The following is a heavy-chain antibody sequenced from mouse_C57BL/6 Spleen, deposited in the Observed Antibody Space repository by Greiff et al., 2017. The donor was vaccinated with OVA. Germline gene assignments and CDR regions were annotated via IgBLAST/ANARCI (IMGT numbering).Heavy chain of an antibody. Sequence: VKLVESGAELVRPGASVTLSCKASGYTFTDYEMHWVKQTPVHGLEWIGAIDPETGGTAYNQKFKGKAILTADKSSSTAYMELRSLTSEDSAVYYCTRSGTGYWGQGTTLTVSS. CDR2: IDPETGGT. V-gene: IGHV1-15*01. CDR3: TRSGTGY. J-gene: IGHJ2*01. CDR1: GYTFTDYE. D-gene: IGHD4-1*01.